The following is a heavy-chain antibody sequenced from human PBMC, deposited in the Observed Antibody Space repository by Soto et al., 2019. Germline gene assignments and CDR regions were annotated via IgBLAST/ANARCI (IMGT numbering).Heavy chain of an antibody. CDR3: ALPSEYRGYYGMDV. CDR2: IYWNDDK. D-gene: IGHD2-2*01. J-gene: IGHJ6*02. Sequence: QITLKESGPTLVKPTQTLTLTCTFSGFSLSTSGVGVGWIRQPPGKALEWLALIYWNDDKRYSPSLKSRLTITKDTSKNQVVLTMTNMDPVDTATYYCALPSEYRGYYGMDVWGQGTTVTVSS. CDR1: GFSLSTSGVG. V-gene: IGHV2-5*01.